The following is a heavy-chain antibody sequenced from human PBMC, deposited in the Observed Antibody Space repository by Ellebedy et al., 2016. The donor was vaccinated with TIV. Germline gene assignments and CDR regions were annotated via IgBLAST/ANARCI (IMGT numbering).Heavy chain of an antibody. CDR3: ARGDMATPYLDY. CDR2: IYYTGST. D-gene: IGHD5-24*01. Sequence: MPSETLSLTCTVSNGPIRTSHWTWIRQPPGKGLEWTRYIYYTGSTNYNPSLKSRLSMSVDTSKNQFSLKLSSVTAADTAVYYCARGDMATPYLDYWGQGTLVTVSS. V-gene: IGHV4-59*01. CDR1: NGPIRTSH. J-gene: IGHJ4*02.